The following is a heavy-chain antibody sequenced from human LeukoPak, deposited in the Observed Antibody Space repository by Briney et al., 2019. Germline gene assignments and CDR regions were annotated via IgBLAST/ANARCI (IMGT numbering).Heavy chain of an antibody. D-gene: IGHD7-27*01. J-gene: IGHJ4*02. Sequence: GGSLRLSCAASGFTFSSYPMSWVRQGPGKGLEWVSGINTSGSSTYYADSVKGRFTISRDTSKNTLYLQTNSLRAEDTAVYYCAKVANWGSMGPFDYWGQGTLVTVSS. CDR1: GFTFSSYP. CDR2: INTSGSST. CDR3: AKVANWGSMGPFDY. V-gene: IGHV3-23*01.